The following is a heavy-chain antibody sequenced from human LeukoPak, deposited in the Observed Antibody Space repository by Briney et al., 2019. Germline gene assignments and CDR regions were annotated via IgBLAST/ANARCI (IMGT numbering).Heavy chain of an antibody. CDR1: GGTFSSYA. Sequence: ASVKASCKASGGTFSSYAISWVRQAPGQGLEWMGRIIPILGIANYAQKFQGRVTITADKSTSTAYMELSSLRSEDTAVYYCARDRKPPYGSEDYWGQGTLVTVSS. CDR3: ARDRKPPYGSEDY. CDR2: IIPILGIA. V-gene: IGHV1-69*04. J-gene: IGHJ4*02. D-gene: IGHD3-10*01.